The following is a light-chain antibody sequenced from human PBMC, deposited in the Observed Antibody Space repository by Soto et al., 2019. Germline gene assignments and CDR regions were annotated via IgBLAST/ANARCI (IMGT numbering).Light chain of an antibody. J-gene: IGLJ1*01. CDR2: EVS. CDR3: SSYRRSYPPL. V-gene: IGLV2-14*01. CDR1: SSDVGGYDF. Sequence: QSVLTEPASVSGSPGQSITTSCTGTSSDVGGYDFVSWYQQHAGRAPKLLIYEVSRRPSGVSNRFSGSKSGNTASLTISGLQADDVADYYCSSYRRSYPPLFGTGTNVTVL.